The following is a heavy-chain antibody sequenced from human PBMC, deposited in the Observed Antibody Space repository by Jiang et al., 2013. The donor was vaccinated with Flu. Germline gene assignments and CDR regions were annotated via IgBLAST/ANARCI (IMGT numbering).Heavy chain of an antibody. Sequence: LLKPSETLSLTCAVYGGSFSGYYWSWIRQPPGKGLEWIGEINHSGSTNYNPSLKSRVTISVDTSKNQFSLKLSSVTAADTAVYYCARSPNDRTYYFDYWGQGTLVTVSS. V-gene: IGHV4-34*01. CDR2: INHSGST. J-gene: IGHJ4*02. CDR3: ARSPNDRTYYFDY. CDR1: GGSFSGYY. D-gene: IGHD3-22*01.